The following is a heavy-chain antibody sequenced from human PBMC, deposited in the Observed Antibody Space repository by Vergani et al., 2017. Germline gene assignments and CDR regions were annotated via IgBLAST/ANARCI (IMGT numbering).Heavy chain of an antibody. J-gene: IGHJ6*02. CDR2: IVVGSGNT. D-gene: IGHD4-17*01. Sequence: QMQLVPSGPEVKTPGTSVKVSCKASGFTFTSSAVQWVRQARGQRLEWIGWIVVGSGNTNYAQKFQERVTITRDMSTSTAYMELSSLRSEDTAVYYCAAPYDYGDYYGMDVWGQGTTVTVSS. CDR1: GFTFTSSA. V-gene: IGHV1-58*01. CDR3: AAPYDYGDYYGMDV.